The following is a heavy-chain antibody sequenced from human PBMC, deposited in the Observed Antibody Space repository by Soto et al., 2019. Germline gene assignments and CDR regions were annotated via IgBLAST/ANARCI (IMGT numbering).Heavy chain of an antibody. V-gene: IGHV4-59*08. CDR2: IYYSGST. J-gene: IGHJ4*02. Sequence: SETLSLTCTVSGGSISSYYWSWIRQPPGKGLEWIGYIYYSGSTNYNPSLKSRVTISVDTSKKQFSLKLSSVTAADTAVYYCARYPLTIFGASGYYFDYWGQGTLVTVSS. CDR3: ARYPLTIFGASGYYFDY. CDR1: GGSISSYY. D-gene: IGHD3-3*01.